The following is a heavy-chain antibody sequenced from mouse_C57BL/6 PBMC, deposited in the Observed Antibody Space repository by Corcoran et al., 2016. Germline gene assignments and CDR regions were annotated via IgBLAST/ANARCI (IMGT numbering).Heavy chain of an antibody. CDR3: ARSGAFGAMDY. J-gene: IGHJ4*01. CDR1: GYTYNDYY. V-gene: IGHV1-76*01. Sequence: QVQLKQSGDKLERPGASVKQSYKSSGYTYNDYYIHWVKQRPGQGLEGIARIYTGSGNTYYNEKFKGKATLTAEKSSSTAYMQHSSLTSEDSAVYFCARSGAFGAMDYWGQGTSVTVSS. CDR2: IYTGSGNT. D-gene: IGHD3-1*01.